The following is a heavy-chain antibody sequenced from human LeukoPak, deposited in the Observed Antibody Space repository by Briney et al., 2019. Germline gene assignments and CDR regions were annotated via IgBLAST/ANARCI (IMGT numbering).Heavy chain of an antibody. CDR2: IYTSGST. Sequence: SQTLSLTCTVSGGSISSGSYYWSWIRQPAGKGLEWIGRIYTSGSTNYNPSLKSRVTISVDTSKNQFSLKLSSVTAADTAVYYCARGELSDSRGFDYRGQGTLVTVSS. J-gene: IGHJ4*02. CDR1: GGSISSGSYY. D-gene: IGHD1-7*01. CDR3: ARGELSDSRGFDY. V-gene: IGHV4-61*02.